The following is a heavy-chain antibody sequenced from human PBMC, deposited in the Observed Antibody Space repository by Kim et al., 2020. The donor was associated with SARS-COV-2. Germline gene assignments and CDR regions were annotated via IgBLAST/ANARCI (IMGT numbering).Heavy chain of an antibody. CDR3: AAVTYYYGSGNY. CDR1: GGSISSSSYY. J-gene: IGHJ4*02. D-gene: IGHD3-10*01. CDR2: IYYSGST. V-gene: IGHV4-39*01. Sequence: SETLSLTCTVSGGSISSSSYYWGWIRQPPGKGLEWIGSIYYSGSTYYNPSLKSRVTISVDTSKNQFSLKLSSVTAADTAVYYCAAVTYYYGSGNYWGQGTLVTVSS.